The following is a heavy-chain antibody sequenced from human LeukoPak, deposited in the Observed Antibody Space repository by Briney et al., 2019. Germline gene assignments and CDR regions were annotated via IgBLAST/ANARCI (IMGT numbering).Heavy chain of an antibody. Sequence: GGSLRLSCAASGFTFSSYAMSWVRQAPGKGLEWVSAISGSGGSTYYADSVKGRFTISRDNSKNTLYLQMNSLRAEDTAVYHCAKDQQQLVLHYYYYYGMDVWGKGTTVTVSS. D-gene: IGHD6-13*01. CDR2: ISGSGGST. V-gene: IGHV3-23*01. CDR3: AKDQQQLVLHYYYYYGMDV. J-gene: IGHJ6*04. CDR1: GFTFSSYA.